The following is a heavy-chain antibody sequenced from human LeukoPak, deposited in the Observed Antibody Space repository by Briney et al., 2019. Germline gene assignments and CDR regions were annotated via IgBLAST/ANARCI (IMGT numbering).Heavy chain of an antibody. V-gene: IGHV3-30*03. Sequence: AGGSLRLSCAASGFTFSSYGMHWVRQAPGKGLEWVAVISYDGSNENYADSVKGRFTISRDNTKNTLYVQMNRLRAEDTALYYCARDFRTNYYYYMDVWGKGTTVTVSS. CDR2: ISYDGSNE. J-gene: IGHJ6*03. CDR1: GFTFSSYG. CDR3: ARDFRTNYYYYMDV. D-gene: IGHD1-14*01.